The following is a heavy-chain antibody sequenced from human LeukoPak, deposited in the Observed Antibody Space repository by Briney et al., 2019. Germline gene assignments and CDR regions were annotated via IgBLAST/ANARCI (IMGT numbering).Heavy chain of an antibody. CDR1: GYTFTGYY. V-gene: IGHV1-2*02. J-gene: IGHJ4*02. CDR2: INPNSGGT. CDR3: ARARTPSGPDY. Sequence: ASVKVSCKASGYTFTGYYMHWVRQAPGQGLEWMGWINPNSGGTNYSQKFQGRVTMTRDTSINTAYMELSRLRSDDTAVYYCARARTPSGPDYWGQGTLVTVSS. D-gene: IGHD6-25*01.